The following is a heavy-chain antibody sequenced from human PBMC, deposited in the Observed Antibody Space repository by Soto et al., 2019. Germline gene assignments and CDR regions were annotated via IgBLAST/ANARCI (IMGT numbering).Heavy chain of an antibody. Sequence: PGGSLRLSCAASGFTFSSYGIHWVRQAPGMGLEWVAVISHDGSKTNYADSVKGRFTISRDNSKDTVYLQMNSLRPEETAVYYCATDVGGYIYGLARHWGPGTLVTVSS. CDR2: ISHDGSKT. CDR3: ATDVGGYIYGLARH. V-gene: IGHV3-30*03. J-gene: IGHJ4*02. D-gene: IGHD4-17*01. CDR1: GFTFSSYG.